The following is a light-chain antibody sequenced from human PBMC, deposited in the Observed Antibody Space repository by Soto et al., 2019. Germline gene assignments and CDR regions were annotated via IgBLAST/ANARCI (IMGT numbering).Light chain of an antibody. Sequence: EIVFTQSLGTLSLSPGERATLSCRASQSVSSNLAWYQLKPGQAPRLLTYGASTRATGIPARFSGSGSGTEFTLTISRLQPEDFVVYYCQQYGRSPTVGQGTKVDIK. CDR2: GAS. V-gene: IGKV3-15*01. CDR1: QSVSSN. J-gene: IGKJ1*01. CDR3: QQYGRSPT.